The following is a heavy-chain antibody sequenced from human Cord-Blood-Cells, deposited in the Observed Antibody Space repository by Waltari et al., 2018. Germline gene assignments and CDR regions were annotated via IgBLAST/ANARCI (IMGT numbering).Heavy chain of an antibody. J-gene: IGHJ4*02. D-gene: IGHD1-1*01. Sequence: EVQLLESGGGLVQPGGSLRLSCAASGFTFSSYAMSWVRQAPGKGLEWVSAISGSGGSTYYADSVEGRFTISRDNSKNTLYLQMNSLIDEDTAGYYCAKDKNWNYFDYWGQGTLVTVSS. CDR1: GFTFSSYA. CDR2: ISGSGGST. V-gene: IGHV3-23*01. CDR3: AKDKNWNYFDY.